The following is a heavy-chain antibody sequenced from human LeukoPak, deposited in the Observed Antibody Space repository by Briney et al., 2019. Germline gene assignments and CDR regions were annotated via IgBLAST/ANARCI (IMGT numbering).Heavy chain of an antibody. CDR2: VYPGDSDT. D-gene: IGHD5-18*01. CDR1: GYTFTSYW. CDR3: ATGPHRKTSMASDY. V-gene: IGHV5-51*01. J-gene: IGHJ4*02. Sequence: GESLNISCKGSGYTFTSYWIGWVRQMPGEGLEWMGIVYPGDSDTRYSLSFQGQVTISADKSINTAYLQWTSLKPSDTAMYYCATGPHRKTSMASDYWGQGTLVTVSS.